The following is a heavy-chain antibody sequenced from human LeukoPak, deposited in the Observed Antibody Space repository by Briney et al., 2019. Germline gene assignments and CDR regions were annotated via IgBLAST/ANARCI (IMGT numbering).Heavy chain of an antibody. J-gene: IGHJ5*02. Sequence: VASVTVSCKASGYTFTNYGISWVRQAPGQGLEWMAWISTYDHDTNYAQKFRGRVTMTTDTSTSTAYMELRSLGSDDTAVYYCVRNYFCSGGTCDDCFDPWGQGTLVTVSS. CDR2: ISTYDHDT. V-gene: IGHV1-18*01. D-gene: IGHD2-15*01. CDR3: VRNYFCSGGTCDDCFDP. CDR1: GYTFTNYG.